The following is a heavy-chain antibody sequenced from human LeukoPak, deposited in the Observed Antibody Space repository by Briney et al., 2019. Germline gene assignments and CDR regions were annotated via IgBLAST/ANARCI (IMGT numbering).Heavy chain of an antibody. CDR1: GFTFSTYA. J-gene: IGHJ4*02. CDR3: ARDYDTSGSYFDFFDY. D-gene: IGHD3-22*01. V-gene: IGHV3-30-3*01. CDR2: ISYDGSKR. Sequence: GGSLRLSCAASGFTFSTYAVHWVRQAPGKGLEWVAVISYDGSKRYYADSVKGRFTISRDNSKNAFLQMNSLRAEDTAEYYCARDYDTSGSYFDFFDYWGQGTLVTVSS.